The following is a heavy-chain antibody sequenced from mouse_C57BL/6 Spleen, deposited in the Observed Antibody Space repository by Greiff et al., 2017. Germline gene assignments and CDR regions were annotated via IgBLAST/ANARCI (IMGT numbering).Heavy chain of an antibody. Sequence: VQLVESGAELARPGASVKLSCKASGYTFTSYGISWVKQRTGQGLEWIGEIYPRSGNTYYNEKFKGKATLTADKSSSTAYMELRSLTSEDSAVYFCARRGDYDGGFDYWGQGTTLTVSS. CDR3: ARRGDYDGGFDY. CDR1: GYTFTSYG. CDR2: IYPRSGNT. D-gene: IGHD2-4*01. V-gene: IGHV1-81*01. J-gene: IGHJ2*01.